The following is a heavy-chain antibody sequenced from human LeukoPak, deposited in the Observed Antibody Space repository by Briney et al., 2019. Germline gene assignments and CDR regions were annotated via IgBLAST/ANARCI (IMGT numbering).Heavy chain of an antibody. V-gene: IGHV4-38-2*01. Sequence: PSETLSLTCAVSGYSISSDNYWAWIRQPPGQGLEWTGGIYHSGSTYYNPSLKSRVTMSVDTSKNQFSLKLSSVTAADTAVYYCARAPRDSSSSNYMRRFDYWGQGTLVTVSS. J-gene: IGHJ4*02. CDR2: IYHSGST. D-gene: IGHD3-22*01. CDR1: GYSISSDNY. CDR3: ARAPRDSSSSNYMRRFDY.